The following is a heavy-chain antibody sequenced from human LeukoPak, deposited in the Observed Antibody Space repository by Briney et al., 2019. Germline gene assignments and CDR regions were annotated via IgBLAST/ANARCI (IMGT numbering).Heavy chain of an antibody. CDR3: ATKRYCSGGSCYSFDY. D-gene: IGHD2-15*01. Sequence: PSETLSLTCTVSGGSISSYYWSWIRQTPGKGLEWIGYIYYSGSTNYNPSLKSRVTISVDTSKNQFSLKLSSVTAADTAVYYCATKRYCSGGSCYSFDYWGQGTLVTVSS. CDR2: IYYSGST. J-gene: IGHJ4*02. V-gene: IGHV4-59*12. CDR1: GGSISSYY.